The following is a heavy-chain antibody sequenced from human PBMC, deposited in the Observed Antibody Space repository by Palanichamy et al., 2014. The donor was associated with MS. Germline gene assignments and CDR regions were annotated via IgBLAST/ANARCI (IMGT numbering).Heavy chain of an antibody. V-gene: IGHV3-33*01. D-gene: IGHD1-26*01. CDR3: AREGPSGSYPYWYSDL. CDR1: GFTFNSYG. CDR2: IWHDGSLK. Sequence: QVQLVESGGGVVQPGRSLRLSCAASGFTFNSYGVHWVRQAPGKGLEWVTVIWHDGSLKHYTDSVKGRFTISRDNSKNTLYLQMNSLGAEDTAVYYCAREGPSGSYPYWYSDLWGRGTLVTVSS. J-gene: IGHJ2*01.